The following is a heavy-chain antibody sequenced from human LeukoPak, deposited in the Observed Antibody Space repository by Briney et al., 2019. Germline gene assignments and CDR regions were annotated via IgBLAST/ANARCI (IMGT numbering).Heavy chain of an antibody. J-gene: IGHJ4*02. CDR2: INPNSGGT. D-gene: IGHD3-16*01. Sequence: ASVKVSWTASGYTFTRYYMHWVRQAPGQGLEWMGWINPNSGGTNYAQKFQGWVTMTRDTSISTAYMELSRLRSDDTAVYYCARSQLAEGDFDYWGQGTLVTVSS. CDR3: ARSQLAEGDFDY. V-gene: IGHV1-2*04. CDR1: GYTFTRYY.